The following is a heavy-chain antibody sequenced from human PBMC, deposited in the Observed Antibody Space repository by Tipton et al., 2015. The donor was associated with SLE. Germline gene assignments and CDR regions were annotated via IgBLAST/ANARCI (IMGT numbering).Heavy chain of an antibody. D-gene: IGHD6-19*01. CDR1: GGSISSYY. CDR2: IYTSGST. V-gene: IGHV4-4*08. Sequence: GLVKPSETLSLTCTVSGGSISSYYWSWIRQPPGKGLEWIGYIYTSGSTYYNPSLKSRVTISVDTSKNQFSLKLSSVTAADTAVYYCARVPKEPSSGWLDYWGQGTLVTVSS. J-gene: IGHJ4*02. CDR3: ARVPKEPSSGWLDY.